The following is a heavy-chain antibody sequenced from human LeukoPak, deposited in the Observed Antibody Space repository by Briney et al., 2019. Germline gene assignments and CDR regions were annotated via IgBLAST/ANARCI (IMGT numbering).Heavy chain of an antibody. D-gene: IGHD1-20*01. CDR1: GGSISSGGYS. J-gene: IGHJ4*02. Sequence: SRTLSLTCAVSGGSISSGGYSWSWIRQPPGKGLEWIGYIYHSGSTYYNPSLKSRVSISVDRSKNQFSLKLSSVTAADTAVYYCARARVPITEEYYFDYWGQGTLVTVSS. CDR3: ARARVPITEEYYFDY. CDR2: IYHSGST. V-gene: IGHV4-30-2*01.